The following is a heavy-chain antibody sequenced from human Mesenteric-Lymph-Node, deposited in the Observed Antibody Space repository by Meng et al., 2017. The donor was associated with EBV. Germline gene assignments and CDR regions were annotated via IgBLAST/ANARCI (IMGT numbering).Heavy chain of an antibody. V-gene: IGHV4-4*02. D-gene: IGHD1-7*01. J-gene: IGHJ5*02. CDR1: GVSISSGNW. CDR3: ARVMFTDSVKNYFDP. Sequence: QVQLQESGPGLVKPSGTLSLTCAVSGVSISSGNWWSWVRQPPGKGLEWIGEIFNGGTTNYNPPLKGRVTISVDTSKNHFSLSLTSVTAADTAVYYCARVMFTDSVKNYFDPWGQGTLVTVSS. CDR2: IFNGGTT.